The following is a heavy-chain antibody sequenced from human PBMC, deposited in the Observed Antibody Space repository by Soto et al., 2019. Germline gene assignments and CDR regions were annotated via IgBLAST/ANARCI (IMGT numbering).Heavy chain of an antibody. Sequence: QVQLVQSGAEVKKPGASVKVSCKASGYTFTDCGLHWVRQAPGQGREWMGWISAANGITKFSQKFQDRVTLTRDTSASTAYMELSSLRSEDTAVYYCARYDFGDYRHFDCWGQGTLVTVSS. CDR1: GYTFTDCG. CDR2: ISAANGIT. CDR3: ARYDFGDYRHFDC. V-gene: IGHV1-3*01. J-gene: IGHJ4*02. D-gene: IGHD4-17*01.